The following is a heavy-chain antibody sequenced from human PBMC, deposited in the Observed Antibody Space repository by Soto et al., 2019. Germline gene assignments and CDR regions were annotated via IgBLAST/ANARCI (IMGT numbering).Heavy chain of an antibody. CDR2: IYRSGTT. V-gene: IGHV4-38-2*01. Sequence: LSLTCVVSNFSISSGYYWGWIRQSPGKGLEWIASIYRSGTTSYNPSLKSRVTISVDPSKNQFSLMLTAVTAANTAVYYCARTHSGSYYSVFNYWGRGSLVTVSS. CDR3: ARTHSGSYYSVFNY. CDR1: NFSISSGYY. D-gene: IGHD1-26*01. J-gene: IGHJ4*02.